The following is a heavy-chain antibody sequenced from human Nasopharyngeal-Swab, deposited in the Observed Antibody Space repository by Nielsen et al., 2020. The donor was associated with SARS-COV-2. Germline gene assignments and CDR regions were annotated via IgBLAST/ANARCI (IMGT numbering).Heavy chain of an antibody. CDR2: IIPILGIA. J-gene: IGHJ4*02. CDR1: GGTFSSYA. V-gene: IGHV1-69*04. D-gene: IGHD6-19*01. Sequence: SVKVSCKASGGTFSSYALSWVQQAPGQGLEWMGRIIPILGIANYAQKFQGRVTITADKSTSTAYMELSSLRSEDTAVYYCAKIPGIAVAPLDYWGQGTLVTVSS. CDR3: AKIPGIAVAPLDY.